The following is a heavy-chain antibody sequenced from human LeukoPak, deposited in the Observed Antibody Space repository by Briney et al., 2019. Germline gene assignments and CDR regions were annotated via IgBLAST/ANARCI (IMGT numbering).Heavy chain of an antibody. CDR2: IYNSGTT. D-gene: IGHD3-10*01. J-gene: IGHJ6*03. CDR1: GGPIGSFY. Sequence: SETLPLTCTVSGGPIGSFYWTWIRQPPGKGLEWIGYIYNSGTTNYNPSLKSRATISVDTSKNQFSLKLSSVTAADTAVYYCARASVLLSMDVWGKGTTVTISS. CDR3: ARASVLLSMDV. V-gene: IGHV4-59*01.